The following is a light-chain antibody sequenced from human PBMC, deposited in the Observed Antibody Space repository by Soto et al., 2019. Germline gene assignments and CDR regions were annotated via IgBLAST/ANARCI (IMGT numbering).Light chain of an antibody. J-gene: IGLJ7*01. CDR2: KNN. CDR1: SSNIGNFY. V-gene: IGLV1-47*01. CDR3: AAWDDRLSGPGV. Sequence: QSVLTQPPSASGTPGQRVTISCSGSSSNIGNFYVYWYQQLPGTAPKLLIYKNNQRPLGVPDRFSGSKSGTSASLAISGLRSEDEADDYCAAWDDRLSGPGVFGGGTQLTVL.